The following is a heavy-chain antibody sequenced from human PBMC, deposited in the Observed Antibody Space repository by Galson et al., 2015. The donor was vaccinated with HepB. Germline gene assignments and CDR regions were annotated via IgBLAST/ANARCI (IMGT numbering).Heavy chain of an antibody. CDR1: GYSFVSYG. V-gene: IGHV1-18*01. CDR2: ISTNSGNT. D-gene: IGHD3-10*02. Sequence: SCKASGYSFVSYGISWVRQAPGQGLEWMGWISTNSGNTYYAQKFQDRLIMTTERSTSTAYMELRSLTSDDTAFYYCARDVRYAFEMWGQGTMVTVS. J-gene: IGHJ3*02. CDR3: ARDVRYAFEM.